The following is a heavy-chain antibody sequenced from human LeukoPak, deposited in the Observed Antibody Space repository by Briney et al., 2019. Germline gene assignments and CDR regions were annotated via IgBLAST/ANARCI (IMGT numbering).Heavy chain of an antibody. D-gene: IGHD3-3*01. CDR1: GGSISSGSYY. CDR3: ARARPCYDFWSEGWFDP. Sequence: SQTLSLTCTVSGGSISSGSYYWSWIRQPAGKGLEWIGRIYTSGSTNYNPSLKSRVTISVDTSKNQFSLKLSSVTAADTAVYYCARARPCYDFWSEGWFDPWGQGTLVTVSS. V-gene: IGHV4-61*02. CDR2: IYTSGST. J-gene: IGHJ5*02.